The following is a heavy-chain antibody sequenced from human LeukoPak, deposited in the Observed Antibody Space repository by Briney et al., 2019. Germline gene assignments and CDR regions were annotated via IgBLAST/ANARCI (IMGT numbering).Heavy chain of an antibody. CDR2: IYTSGST. V-gene: IGHV4-4*09. J-gene: IGHJ5*02. D-gene: IGHD6-13*01. CDR1: GGCISSYY. Sequence: SETLSLTCTVSGGCISSYYWSWIRQPPGKGLEWIGYIYTSGSTNYNPSLKSRVTISVDTSKNQFSLKLSSVTAADMAVYYCAQSSSWFNWFDPWGQGTLVTVSS. CDR3: AQSSSWFNWFDP.